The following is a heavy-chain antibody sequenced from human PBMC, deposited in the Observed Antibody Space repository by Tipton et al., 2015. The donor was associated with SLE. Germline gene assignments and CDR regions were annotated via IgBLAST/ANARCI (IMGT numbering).Heavy chain of an antibody. CDR1: GDSISSGTYY. J-gene: IGHJ6*03. CDR2: IQTSGST. Sequence: TLSLTCTVSGDSISSGTYYWSWIRQPAGEGLDWIGRIQTSGSTNYNPSLKSRVTISVDTTKNQFSLKLNSVTAADTADYYCARGPYRFMDAWGDGTTVTVSS. D-gene: IGHD2-2*01. V-gene: IGHV4-61*02. CDR3: ARGPYRFMDA.